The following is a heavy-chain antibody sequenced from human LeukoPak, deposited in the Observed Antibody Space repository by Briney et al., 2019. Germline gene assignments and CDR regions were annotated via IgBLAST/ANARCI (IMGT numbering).Heavy chain of an antibody. D-gene: IGHD3-10*01. V-gene: IGHV1-8*01. CDR3: ARDQGPSGNLFDP. CDR1: GYTFTNYD. Sequence: GASVKVSCKTSGYTFTNYDINWVRQAAGQGLEWMGWMNPKSGNTGSAQRFQGRVTMTRDRSISTASMELSSLRFDDTAVYYCARDQGPSGNLFDPWGQGTLVTVSS. CDR2: MNPKSGNT. J-gene: IGHJ5*02.